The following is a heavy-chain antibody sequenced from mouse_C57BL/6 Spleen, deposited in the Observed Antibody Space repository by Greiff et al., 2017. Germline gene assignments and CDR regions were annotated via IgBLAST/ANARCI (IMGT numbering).Heavy chain of an antibody. D-gene: IGHD2-12*01. V-gene: IGHV1-50*01. CDR1: GYTFTSYW. Sequence: VQLQQPGAELVKPGASVKLSCKASGYTFTSYWMQWVKQRPGQGLEWIGEIDPSDSYTNYNQKFKGKATLTVDTSSSTAYMQLSSLTSEDSAVYYCARPDTKAMDYWGQGTSVTFSS. CDR3: ARPDTKAMDY. CDR2: IDPSDSYT. J-gene: IGHJ4*01.